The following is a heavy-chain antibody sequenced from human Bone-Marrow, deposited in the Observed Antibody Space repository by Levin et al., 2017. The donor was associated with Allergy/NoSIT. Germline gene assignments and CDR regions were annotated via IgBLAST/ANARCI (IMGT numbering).Heavy chain of an antibody. CDR1: EFIFNNAW. J-gene: IGHJ6*02. D-gene: IGHD4-17*01. CDR2: IKREIEGRTT. Sequence: KAGGSLRLSCTTSEFIFNNAWMNWVRQAPGKGLEWVARIKREIEGRTTDYAAPVRGRFTVSRDASKNTLYLQLNGLETEDTAVYYCAADTVSTSDYAMDFWGQGTTVTVSS. CDR3: AADTVSTSDYAMDF. V-gene: IGHV3-15*01.